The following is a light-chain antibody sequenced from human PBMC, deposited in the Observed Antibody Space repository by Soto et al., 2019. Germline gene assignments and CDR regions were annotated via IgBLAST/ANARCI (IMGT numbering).Light chain of an antibody. CDR3: LQDYTYPRT. Sequence: AIQMTQSPSSLSASVGDRVTITCRASQGIRTDLGWYQQKPGKAPKLLIYAASSLQSGVPSRFSGSGSGTDFTLTISSLQPEDFATYYCLQDYTYPRTFGQGTKLEIK. J-gene: IGKJ2*01. V-gene: IGKV1-6*01. CDR2: AAS. CDR1: QGIRTD.